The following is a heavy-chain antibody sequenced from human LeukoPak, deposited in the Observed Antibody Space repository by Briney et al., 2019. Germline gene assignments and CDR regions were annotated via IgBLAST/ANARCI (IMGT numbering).Heavy chain of an antibody. CDR3: ARDGGYSYGYTGGYYYYGMDV. J-gene: IGHJ6*02. V-gene: IGHV3-11*01. Sequence: PGGSLRLSCAASGFTFSDYYMSWIRQAPGKGLEWVSYISSSGSTIYYADSVKGRFTISRDNAKNSLYLQTNSLRAEDTAVYYCARDGGYSYGYTGGYYYYGMDVWGQGTTVTVSS. CDR2: ISSSGSTI. D-gene: IGHD5-18*01. CDR1: GFTFSDYY.